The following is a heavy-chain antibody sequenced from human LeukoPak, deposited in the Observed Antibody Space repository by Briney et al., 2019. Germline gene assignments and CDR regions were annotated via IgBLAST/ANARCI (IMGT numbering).Heavy chain of an antibody. J-gene: IGHJ4*02. CDR3: ARDRDWNLDF. V-gene: IGHV1-18*01. CDR1: GYTFTTTG. Sequence: ASVKVSCKASGYTFTTTGNSWVRQAPGQGLEWMGWISTYRGSKNYAQRFDGRVTMTTETYTSTVYMELRNLRSDDTAIYYCARDRDWNLDFWGQGTLVTVSS. D-gene: IGHD1-1*01. CDR2: ISTYRGSK.